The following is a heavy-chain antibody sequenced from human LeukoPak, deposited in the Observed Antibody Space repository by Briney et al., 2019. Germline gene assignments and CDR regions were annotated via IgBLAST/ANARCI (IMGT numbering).Heavy chain of an antibody. D-gene: IGHD3-10*01. CDR1: GGSVSSYY. Sequence: SETLSLTCTVSGGSVSSYYWSWIRQPPGKGLEWIAYIYYSGSTHYNPSLKSRVTISVDMSTNQFSLKLTSVTAADTAVYYCARDGWRESDSFDVWGQGTMVIVSS. V-gene: IGHV4-59*02. CDR2: IYYSGST. CDR3: ARDGWRESDSFDV. J-gene: IGHJ3*01.